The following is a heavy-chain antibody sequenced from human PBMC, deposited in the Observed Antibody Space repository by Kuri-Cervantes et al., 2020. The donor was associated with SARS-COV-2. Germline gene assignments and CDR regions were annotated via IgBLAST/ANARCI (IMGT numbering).Heavy chain of an antibody. D-gene: IGHD6-6*01. CDR2: ISYDGSNK. Sequence: GGSLRLSCAASRFTFSSYAMHWVRQAPGKGLEWVAVISYDGSNKYYADSVKGRFTISRDNSKNTLYLQMNSLRAEDTAVYYCARDQGLYSSSSHPEGYYYGMDVWGQGTTVTVSS. CDR1: RFTFSSYA. V-gene: IGHV3-30-3*01. J-gene: IGHJ6*02. CDR3: ARDQGLYSSSSHPEGYYYGMDV.